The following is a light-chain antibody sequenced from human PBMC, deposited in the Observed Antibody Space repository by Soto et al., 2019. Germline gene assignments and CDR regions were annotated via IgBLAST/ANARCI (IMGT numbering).Light chain of an antibody. CDR1: QSVRSSY. V-gene: IGKV3-20*01. CDR2: GAS. Sequence: LTHDPGTLCLSKGARSTLNCRASQSVRSSYLAWYQQQPGQAPRLLIHGASRRATGIPDRFSGSGSGTDFTLTINRLEPEDFAVYFCQQYGDMWPFCQGTKVDIK. CDR3: QQYGDMWP. J-gene: IGKJ1*01.